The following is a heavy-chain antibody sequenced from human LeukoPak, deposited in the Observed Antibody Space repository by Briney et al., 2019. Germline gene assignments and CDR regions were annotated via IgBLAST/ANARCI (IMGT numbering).Heavy chain of an antibody. D-gene: IGHD1-1*01. CDR3: AKSRSGSANWALQVFDN. J-gene: IGHJ4*02. Sequence: GGSLRLSCAASGFTFSSYAMSWVRQAPGKGLEWVSAISGSGGSTYYADSVKGRFTISRDNSNNSLFVQMNSLRAEDTAVYFCAKSRSGSANWALQVFDNWGQGALVTVSS. V-gene: IGHV3-23*01. CDR2: ISGSGGST. CDR1: GFTFSSYA.